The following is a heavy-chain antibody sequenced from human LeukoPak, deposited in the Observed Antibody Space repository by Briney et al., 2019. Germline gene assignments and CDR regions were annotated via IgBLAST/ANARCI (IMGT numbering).Heavy chain of an antibody. CDR3: AKNPYYDILTGYYNRGYYYYGMDV. Sequence: GGSLRLSCAASGLTFSSYAMSWVRQAPGKGLEWVSAISGSGGSTYYADSVKGRFTISRDNSKNTLYLQMNSLRAEDTAVYYCAKNPYYDILTGYYNRGYYYYGMDVWGKGTTVTVSS. CDR2: ISGSGGST. D-gene: IGHD3-9*01. J-gene: IGHJ6*04. V-gene: IGHV3-23*01. CDR1: GLTFSSYA.